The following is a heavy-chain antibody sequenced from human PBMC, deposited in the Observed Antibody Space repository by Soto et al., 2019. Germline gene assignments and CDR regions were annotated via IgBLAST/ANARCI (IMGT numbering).Heavy chain of an antibody. V-gene: IGHV4-31*03. CDR1: GGSISSGGYY. CDR3: ARAVYCTTANCWDDFHYYNIDV. J-gene: IGHJ6*02. D-gene: IGHD2-2*01. Sequence: PSEALSLTCTVSGGSISSGGYYWSWIRQHPGKGLEWIGYIYYSGSTYYNPSLKSRVTISVDTSKNQFSLKLTSVTAADKAVYYCARAVYCTTANCWDDFHYYNIDVWGQGTAVTVSS. CDR2: IYYSGST.